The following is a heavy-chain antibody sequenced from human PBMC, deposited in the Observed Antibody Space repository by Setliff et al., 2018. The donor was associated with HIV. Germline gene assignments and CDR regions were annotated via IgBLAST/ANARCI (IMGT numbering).Heavy chain of an antibody. V-gene: IGHV1-18*01. CDR3: ASSVDNYGDNRWFDP. D-gene: IGHD4-17*01. CDR1: GYTFTSYG. J-gene: IGHJ5*02. CDR2: ISAYNGNT. Sequence: ASVKVSCKASGYTFTSYGISWVRQAPGQGLEWMGWISAYNGNTNYAQNFQGRVTMTTDTSTSSVYMELRSLRSDDTAVYYCASSVDNYGDNRWFDPWGQGTLVTVSS.